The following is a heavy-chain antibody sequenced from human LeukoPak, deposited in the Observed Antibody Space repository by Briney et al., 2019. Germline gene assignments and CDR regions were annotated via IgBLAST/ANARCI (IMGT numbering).Heavy chain of an antibody. V-gene: IGHV3-30*02. Sequence: GGSLRLSCAASGFTFSSYGMHWVRQAPGKGLEWVTFIRYDGSNKYYADSVKGRFTISRDNAKNSLYLQMNSLRAEDTAVYYCARAHIVVVPAAMDLDYWGQGTLVTVSS. J-gene: IGHJ4*02. D-gene: IGHD2-2*01. CDR2: IRYDGSNK. CDR1: GFTFSSYG. CDR3: ARAHIVVVPAAMDLDY.